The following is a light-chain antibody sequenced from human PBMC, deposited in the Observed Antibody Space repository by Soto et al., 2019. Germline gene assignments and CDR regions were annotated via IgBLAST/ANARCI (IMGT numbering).Light chain of an antibody. CDR1: QSLLSSDGNSY. CDR3: MKGTNWPPWT. CDR2: KVS. J-gene: IGKJ1*01. V-gene: IGKV2-30*01. Sequence: DVVMTQSPLSLPVTLGQPASISCRSNQSLLSSDGNSYLNWFQQRPGQSPRRLTYKVSIRDSGVPDRFSGSGSGTEFTLKISRLEAEDVGIYYGMKGTNWPPWTCGQGTKVEIK.